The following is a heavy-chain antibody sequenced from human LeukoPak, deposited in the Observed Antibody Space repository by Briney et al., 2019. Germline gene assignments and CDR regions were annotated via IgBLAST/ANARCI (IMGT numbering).Heavy chain of an antibody. V-gene: IGHV3-23*01. CDR2: TSAAASST. J-gene: IGHJ4*02. Sequence: PGGSLRLSCAASGFTFSSYAFTWVRQAPGKGLEWVSTTSAAASSTYYADSVKGRFTISRDNSKNTLYLQMDSLRAEDTAIYYCAKCVLPIAGPGPNIVRYFDSWGQGTMVTVSS. CDR1: GFTFSSYA. D-gene: IGHD3-16*02. CDR3: AKCVLPIAGPGPNIVRYFDS.